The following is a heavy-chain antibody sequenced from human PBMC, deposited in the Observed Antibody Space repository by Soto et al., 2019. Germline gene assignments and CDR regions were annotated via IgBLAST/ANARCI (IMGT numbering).Heavy chain of an antibody. D-gene: IGHD3-22*01. CDR3: ARDNYYTGSGYYPSSAEYFQH. CDR1: GGSISSGGYY. J-gene: IGHJ1*01. Sequence: SETLSLIWTVSGGSISSGGYYCSWIRQYPGKGLEWIRCLSYSGSTYYNPSLKSRITISVDTSKNQFFLKLRSVAAADTAVYYCARDNYYTGSGYYPSSAEYFQHWGQGTLDTVSS. CDR2: LSYSGST. V-gene: IGHV4-31*02.